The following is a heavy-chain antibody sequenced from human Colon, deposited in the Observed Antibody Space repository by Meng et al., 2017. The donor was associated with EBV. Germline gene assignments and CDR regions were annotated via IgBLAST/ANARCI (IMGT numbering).Heavy chain of an antibody. Sequence: QLQQWVAGLLKPSETLSLTCAVNGGSLSGAYWHWIRQPPGKGLEWIGEIIHGGSPSYNPSLKSRVTISIDTSKNQLSLLLSSVTAADTAVYYCARRPTGIDYWGQGTLVTVSS. CDR1: GGSLSGAY. V-gene: IGHV4-34*12. CDR2: IIHGGSP. CDR3: ARRPTGIDY. D-gene: IGHD2-8*02. J-gene: IGHJ4*02.